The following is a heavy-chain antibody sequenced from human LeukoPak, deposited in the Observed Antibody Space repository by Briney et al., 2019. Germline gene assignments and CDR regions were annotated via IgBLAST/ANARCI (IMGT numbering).Heavy chain of an antibody. CDR3: VRDDDRLDNGLDY. CDR1: GFTFSSYA. V-gene: IGHV3-64*01. J-gene: IGHJ4*02. D-gene: IGHD3-22*01. Sequence: GGSLRLSCAASGFTFSSYAMHWVRQAPGKGLEYVSAISSNGGSTYYANSVKGRFTISRDNSKNTLYLQMNSLRAEDTAVYYCVRDDDRLDNGLDYWGQGTLVTVSS. CDR2: ISSNGGST.